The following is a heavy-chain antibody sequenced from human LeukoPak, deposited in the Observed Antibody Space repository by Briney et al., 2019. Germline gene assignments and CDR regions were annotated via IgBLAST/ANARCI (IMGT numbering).Heavy chain of an antibody. CDR2: ISGDGGST. CDR3: AKDGEWLGLFDY. V-gene: IGHV3-43*02. J-gene: IGHJ4*02. D-gene: IGHD6-19*01. CDR1: GFTFDDYA. Sequence: PGGSLRLSCAASGFTFDDYAVHWVRQAPGKGLEWVSLISGDGGSTYYADSVKGRFTISRDNSKNSLYLQMNSLRTEDTALYYCAKDGEWLGLFDYWGQGTLVTVSS.